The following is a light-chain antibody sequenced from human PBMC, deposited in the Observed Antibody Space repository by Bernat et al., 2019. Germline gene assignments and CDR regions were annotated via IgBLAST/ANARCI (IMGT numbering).Light chain of an antibody. Sequence: DIVLTQIPLSLPVTPGESASISCRSSQTLRHANGKNFLDWYLQKPGQSPHLLIYLGSNRASGVPDRFSGSGSGTDFTLRISRVEAEDVGVYYCMQALQTPLTFGGGTKVEIK. V-gene: IGKV2-28*01. CDR2: LGS. CDR3: MQALQTPLT. J-gene: IGKJ4*01. CDR1: QTLRHANGKNF.